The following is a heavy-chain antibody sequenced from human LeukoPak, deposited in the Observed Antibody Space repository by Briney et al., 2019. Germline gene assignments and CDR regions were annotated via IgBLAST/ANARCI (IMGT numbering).Heavy chain of an antibody. CDR1: GYTFTSYG. D-gene: IGHD5-18*01. J-gene: IGHJ4*02. CDR3: ARDLDTAMVTDY. CDR2: INPNSGGT. V-gene: IGHV1-2*02. Sequence: GASVKVSCKASGYTFTSYGISWVRQAPGQGLEWMGWINPNSGGTNYAQKFQGRVTMTRDTSISTAYMELSRLRSDDTAVYYCARDLDTAMVTDYWGQGTLVTVSS.